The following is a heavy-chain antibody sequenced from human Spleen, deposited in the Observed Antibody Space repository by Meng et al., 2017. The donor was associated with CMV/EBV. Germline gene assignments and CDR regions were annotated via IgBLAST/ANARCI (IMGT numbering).Heavy chain of an antibody. Sequence: SVKVSCKAPGGTLSSNFNSYSITWVRQAPGHGLEWMGGIIPIVGLAEYAQKFQGRVTITADRSTSTAYMELSSLTSEDTAMYYCARRWRVGATNYWYFDLWGRGTLVTVSS. CDR3: ARRWRVGATNYWYFDL. CDR1: GGTLSSNFNSYS. D-gene: IGHD1-26*01. V-gene: IGHV1-69*10. J-gene: IGHJ2*01. CDR2: IIPIVGLA.